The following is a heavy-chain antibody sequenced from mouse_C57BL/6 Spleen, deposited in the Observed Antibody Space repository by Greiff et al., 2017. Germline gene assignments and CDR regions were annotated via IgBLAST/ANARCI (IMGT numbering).Heavy chain of an antibody. J-gene: IGHJ2*01. D-gene: IGHD4-1*01. Sequence: QVQLKQPGAELVKPGASVKLSCKASGYTFTSYWITWVKQRPGQGLEWIGDIYPCSGSTNYNEKFKSKATLTVDTSSSTAYMQLSRLTSEYSADYDCARSLTLYYFDYWGQGTTLTVAS. CDR2: IYPCSGST. CDR3: ARSLTLYYFDY. CDR1: GYTFTSYW. V-gene: IGHV1-55*01.